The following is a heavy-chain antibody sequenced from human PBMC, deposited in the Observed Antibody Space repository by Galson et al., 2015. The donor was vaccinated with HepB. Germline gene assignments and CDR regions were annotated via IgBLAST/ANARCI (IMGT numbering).Heavy chain of an antibody. J-gene: IGHJ4*02. CDR2: IKQDGSEK. V-gene: IGHV3-7*03. CDR1: GFTFGSYW. Sequence: SLRLSCAASGFTFGSYWMSWARQAPGKGLEWVANIKQDGSEKYYVDSVKGRFTISRDNAKNSLYLQMNSLRAEDTAVYYCARDSAYCGGDCYSTYWGQGTLVTVSS. CDR3: ARDSAYCGGDCYSTY. D-gene: IGHD2-21*02.